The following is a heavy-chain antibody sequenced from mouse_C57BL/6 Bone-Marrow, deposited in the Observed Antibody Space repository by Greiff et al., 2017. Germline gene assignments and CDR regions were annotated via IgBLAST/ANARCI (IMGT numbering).Heavy chain of an antibody. V-gene: IGHV1-55*01. CDR1: GYTFTSYW. Sequence: VQLQQPGAELVKPGASVKMSCKASGYTFTSYWITWVKQRPGQGLEWIGDIYPGSGSTNYNEKFKSKATLTVDTSSSTAYMQLSSLTSEDSAVYFCARPSLLWLRRSFAYWGQATLVTVSA. CDR2: IYPGSGST. CDR3: ARPSLLWLRRSFAY. D-gene: IGHD2-2*01. J-gene: IGHJ3*01.